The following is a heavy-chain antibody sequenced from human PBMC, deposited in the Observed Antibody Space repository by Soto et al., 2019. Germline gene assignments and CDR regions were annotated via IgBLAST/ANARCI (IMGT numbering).Heavy chain of an antibody. CDR3: ARDRVIAGRHDDAFVI. Sequence: SETLSLTCTVSGGSISSGGYYWSWIRQHPGKGLEWIGYIYYSGSTYYNPSLKGRVTISVDTSKNQFSLKLSSVTAADTAVYYCARDRVIAGRHDDAFVISCQGPMATDS. V-gene: IGHV4-31*03. J-gene: IGHJ3*02. D-gene: IGHD6-6*01. CDR2: IYYSGST. CDR1: GGSISSGGYY.